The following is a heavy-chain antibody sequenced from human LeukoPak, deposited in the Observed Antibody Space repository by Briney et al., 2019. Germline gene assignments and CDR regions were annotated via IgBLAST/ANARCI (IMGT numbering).Heavy chain of an antibody. CDR3: AREDDYVWGSYRCIDY. CDR1: GFTFSSYS. V-gene: IGHV3-48*01. CDR2: ISSSSSTI. Sequence: GGSLRLSCAASGFTFSSYSMNWVRQAPGKGLEWVSYISSSSSTIYYADSVKGRFTISRDNAKNSLYLQMNSLRAEDTAVYYCAREDDYVWGSYRCIDYWGQGTLATVSS. J-gene: IGHJ4*02. D-gene: IGHD3-16*02.